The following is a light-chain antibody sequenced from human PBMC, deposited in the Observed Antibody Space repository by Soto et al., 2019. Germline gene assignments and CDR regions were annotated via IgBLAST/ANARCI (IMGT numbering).Light chain of an antibody. V-gene: IGLV1-51*02. CDR1: SSNIGNNY. CDR3: GTWDSSLSVWV. Sequence: QSVLTQPPSVSAAPGQKVTISCSGSSSNIGNNYVSWYQQLPGTAPKLLIYENNKRPSGIPDRFSGSKSGTSATLGITGLQPGEEADYYCGTWDSSLSVWVFGGGTKLTVL. J-gene: IGLJ3*02. CDR2: ENN.